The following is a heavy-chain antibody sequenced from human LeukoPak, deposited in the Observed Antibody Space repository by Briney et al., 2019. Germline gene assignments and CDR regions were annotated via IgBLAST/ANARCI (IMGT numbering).Heavy chain of an antibody. D-gene: IGHD2-21*02. CDR2: LYPSGGT. Sequence: SETLSLTCTVSGGSIAGTTYYWAWFRQPPGQGLEWIGSLYPSGGTYYSPSLKSRVSIFLDTSKSQLSLNVRSVTAADTAVYYCARRAGDWAVNWIDPWGQGTLVTVSS. J-gene: IGHJ5*02. V-gene: IGHV4-39*01. CDR3: ARRAGDWAVNWIDP. CDR1: GGSIAGTTYY.